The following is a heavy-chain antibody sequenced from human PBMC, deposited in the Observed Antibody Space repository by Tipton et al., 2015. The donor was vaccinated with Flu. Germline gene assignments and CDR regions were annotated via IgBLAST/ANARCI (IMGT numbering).Heavy chain of an antibody. D-gene: IGHD3-22*01. CDR1: GDSISSYY. J-gene: IGHJ4*02. V-gene: IGHV4-59*01. CDR2: MYYSGST. CDR3: ARDLKWSSAYYNPFGY. Sequence: TLSLTCTVSGDSISSYYWSWIRQTPGKGLEWIGYMYYSGSTKYNPSLKSRVTISIDTSKNQFSLTLTSVTAADTAVYYCARDLKWSSAYYNPFGYWGQGTLVTVSS.